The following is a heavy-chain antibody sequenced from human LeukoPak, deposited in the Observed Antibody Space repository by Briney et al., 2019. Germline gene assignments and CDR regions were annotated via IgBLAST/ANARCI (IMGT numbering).Heavy chain of an antibody. CDR3: ARTRVANGYDSFDI. D-gene: IGHD5-24*01. V-gene: IGHV3-53*01. CDR2: IYSSGNA. Sequence: GGSLRLSCAVSGLSVSTNYMSWVRLAPEKGLEWVSVIYSSGNAYYTESVEGRFTISRDNFKNTVHLQMNSLRAEDTAVYYCARTRVANGYDSFDIWGQGTMVTVSS. CDR1: GLSVSTNY. J-gene: IGHJ3*02.